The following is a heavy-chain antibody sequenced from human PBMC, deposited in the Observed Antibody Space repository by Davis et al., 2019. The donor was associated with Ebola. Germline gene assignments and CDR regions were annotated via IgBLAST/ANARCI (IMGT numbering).Heavy chain of an antibody. CDR2: ISYDGSSK. D-gene: IGHD3-10*01. CDR1: GFTFSSYE. V-gene: IGHV3-30-3*01. J-gene: IGHJ6*02. CDR3: ARRGSGSRNYGMDV. Sequence: GGSLRLSCAASGFTFSSYEMHWVRQAPGKGLEWVALISYDGSSKYYADSVKGRFTISRDNAKNTLYLQMNSLRAEDTAVYYCARRGSGSRNYGMDVWGQGTTVTVSS.